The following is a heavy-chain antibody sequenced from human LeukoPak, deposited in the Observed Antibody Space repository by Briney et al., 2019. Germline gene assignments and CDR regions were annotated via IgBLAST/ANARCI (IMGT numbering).Heavy chain of an antibody. CDR2: VSSSSAYI. Sequence: KTGGSLRLSCGASGFTFSSYTMNWVRQAPGKGLGWVASVSSSSAYIYYADSMKGRFTISRDNAKNSLLLQMNSLRAEDTAVYYCARDQRRGGGPSGYYYGRGGFDYWGQGTLVTVSS. J-gene: IGHJ4*02. V-gene: IGHV3-21*01. CDR1: GFTFSSYT. D-gene: IGHD3-22*01. CDR3: ARDQRRGGGPSGYYYGRGGFDY.